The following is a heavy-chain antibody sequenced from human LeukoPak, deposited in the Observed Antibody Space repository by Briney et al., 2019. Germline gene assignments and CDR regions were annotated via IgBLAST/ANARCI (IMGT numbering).Heavy chain of an antibody. CDR3: ARLAARRGYYFDY. D-gene: IGHD6-6*01. V-gene: IGHV4-30-2*01. CDR2: IYHSGST. CDR1: GGSISSGGYS. Sequence: PSQTLSLTCAVSGGSISSGGYSWSWIRQPPGKGLEWIGYIYHSGSTYYNPSLKSRVTISVDRSKNQFSLKLSSVTAADTAVYYCARLAARRGYYFDYWGQGTLVTVSS. J-gene: IGHJ4*02.